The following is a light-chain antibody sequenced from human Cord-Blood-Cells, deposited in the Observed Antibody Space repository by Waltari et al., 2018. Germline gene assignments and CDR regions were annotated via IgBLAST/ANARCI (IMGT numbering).Light chain of an antibody. CDR2: DVS. J-gene: IGLJ3*02. V-gene: IGLV2-14*01. Sequence: QSALTQPASVSGSPGQSITISCTGTSSDVGGYNYVSWYQQHPGKAPKLMIYDVSTRPSGVSNRFSGCKSGHTASLTISGLQAEDEADYYCSSYTSSSTWVFGGGTKLTVL. CDR3: SSYTSSSTWV. CDR1: SSDVGGYNY.